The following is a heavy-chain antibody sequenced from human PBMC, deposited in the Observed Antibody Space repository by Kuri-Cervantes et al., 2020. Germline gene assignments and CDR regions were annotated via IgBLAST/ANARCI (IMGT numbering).Heavy chain of an antibody. Sequence: GESLKISCAASGFSFSTDWMHWVRQTPGKGLVWLARMNSDGRTINYADSVRRRFTISRDNAENMLYLQMNSLRVEDTAVYYCPRPGSYRFDFWGQVTLVTVSS. CDR1: GFSFSTDW. V-gene: IGHV3-74*01. J-gene: IGHJ4*02. D-gene: IGHD6-6*01. CDR3: PRPGSYRFDF. CDR2: MNSDGRTI.